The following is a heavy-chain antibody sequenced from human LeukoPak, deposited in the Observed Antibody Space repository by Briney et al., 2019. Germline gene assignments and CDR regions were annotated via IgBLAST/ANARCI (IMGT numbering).Heavy chain of an antibody. CDR3: AREYSRADAFDI. CDR1: GFTFTSYW. J-gene: IGHJ3*02. Sequence: PGGSLRLSCAASGFTFTSYWMHWVRQVPGKGLVWVSRIHSDGTSTNYADSVKGRFTISRDSSKNTLYLQVNTLRAEDTAVYYCAREYSRADAFDIWGQGTLVTVSS. V-gene: IGHV3-74*01. CDR2: IHSDGTST. D-gene: IGHD2-15*01.